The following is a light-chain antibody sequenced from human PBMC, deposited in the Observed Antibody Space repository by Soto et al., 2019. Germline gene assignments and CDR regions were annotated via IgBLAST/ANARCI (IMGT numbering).Light chain of an antibody. J-gene: IGLJ1*01. CDR2: DVS. V-gene: IGLV2-14*01. CDR1: SSDVGGYNY. CDR3: SSYTSSSTYV. Sequence: QSVLTQPASVSGSPGQSITISCTGTSSDVGGYNYVSWYQQHPGKAPKLMIYDVSNRPSGVSNRFSGSKSGNTASLTISGLQAEDEADYYCSSYTSSSTYVLGTGTKATAL.